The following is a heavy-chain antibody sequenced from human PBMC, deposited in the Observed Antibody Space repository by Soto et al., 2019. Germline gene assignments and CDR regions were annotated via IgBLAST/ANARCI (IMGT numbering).Heavy chain of an antibody. CDR3: ANIVVVPAAIKKYSSGWYPVDY. D-gene: IGHD2-2*02. V-gene: IGHV3-23*01. J-gene: IGHJ4*02. Sequence: GGSLRLSWAASGLTFSSYAMSWVRQAPGKGLEWVSAISGSGGSTYYADSVKVRFTISRDNSKNTLYLQMNSLRAEDTAVYYCANIVVVPAAIKKYSSGWYPVDYSGKGTLVTV. CDR1: GLTFSSYA. CDR2: ISGSGGST.